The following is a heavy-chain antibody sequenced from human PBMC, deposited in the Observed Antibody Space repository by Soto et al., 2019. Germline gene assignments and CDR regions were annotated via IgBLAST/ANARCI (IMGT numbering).Heavy chain of an antibody. D-gene: IGHD4-17*01. CDR1: GGSISSSSYY. J-gene: IGHJ4*02. CDR3: ARLWGGGTVTTKDY. Sequence: QLQLQESGPGLVKPSETLSLTCTVSGGSISSSSYYWGWIRQPPGKGLEWIGSIYYSGSTYYNPSLKSRVTISVDTSKNQFSLKLSSVTAADTAVYYCARLWGGGTVTTKDYWGQGTLVTVSS. CDR2: IYYSGST. V-gene: IGHV4-39*01.